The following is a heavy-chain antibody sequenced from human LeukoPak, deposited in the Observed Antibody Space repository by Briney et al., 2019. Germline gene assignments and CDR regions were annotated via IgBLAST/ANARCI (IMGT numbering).Heavy chain of an antibody. Sequence: GASVKVSCKASGYTFTGYYMHWVRQAPGQGLEWMGWINPDSGGTNYAQKFQGRVTMTRATSINTAYMELSRLRSDDTAVYYCARAEASYYDFWSGYYHSGYYYYYMDVWGKGTTVTVSS. CDR2: INPDSGGT. D-gene: IGHD3-3*01. CDR3: ARAEASYYDFWSGYYHSGYYYYYMDV. J-gene: IGHJ6*03. V-gene: IGHV1-2*02. CDR1: GYTFTGYY.